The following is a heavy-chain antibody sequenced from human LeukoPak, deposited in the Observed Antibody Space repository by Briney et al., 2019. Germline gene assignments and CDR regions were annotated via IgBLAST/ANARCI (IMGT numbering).Heavy chain of an antibody. J-gene: IGHJ4*02. CDR2: ISYDGSNK. CDR1: GFTFSSYA. Sequence: GGSLRLSCAASGFTFSSYAMHWVRQAPGKGLEWVAVISYDGSNKYYADSVKGRFTISRDNSKNTLYLQMNSLRAEDTAVYYCARDDGSGRGWGQGTLVTVSS. V-gene: IGHV3-30-3*01. D-gene: IGHD3-10*01. CDR3: ARDDGSGRG.